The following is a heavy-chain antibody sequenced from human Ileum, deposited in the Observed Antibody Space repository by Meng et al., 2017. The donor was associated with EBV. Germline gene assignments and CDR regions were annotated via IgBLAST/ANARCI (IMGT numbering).Heavy chain of an antibody. V-gene: IGHV4-4*02. D-gene: IGHD3-22*01. Sequence: QLQLQESGPGLVKPSETLSLTCAVSGGSISRSDWWSWVRQPPGKGLEWIGETSHSGSTNYNPSLKSRVTISLDKSKNQLSLKLNSVTAADTAVYYCASSDYYRSDYWGQGTLVTVSS. CDR1: GGSISRSDW. CDR3: ASSDYYRSDY. CDR2: TSHSGST. J-gene: IGHJ4*02.